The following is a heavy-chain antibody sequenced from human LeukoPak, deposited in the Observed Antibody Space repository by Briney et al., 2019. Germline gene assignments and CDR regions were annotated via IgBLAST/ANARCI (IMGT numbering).Heavy chain of an antibody. CDR2: ISSSGGST. CDR1: GFTFSSYA. J-gene: IGHJ6*03. CDR3: ARDATSYYDFWSPTHMDV. Sequence: PGGSLRLSCAASGFTFSSYAMNWVRQAPGKGLEWVSGISSSGGSTYYADSVKGRFTISRDNSKNTLYLQMNSLRAEDTAVYYCARDATSYYDFWSPTHMDVWGKGTTVTVSS. V-gene: IGHV3-23*01. D-gene: IGHD3-3*01.